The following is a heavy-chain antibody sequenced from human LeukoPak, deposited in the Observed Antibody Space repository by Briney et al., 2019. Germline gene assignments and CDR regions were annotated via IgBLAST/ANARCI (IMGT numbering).Heavy chain of an antibody. Sequence: PSETLSLTCAVYGGSFSGYYWSWIRQPPGKGLEWIGEINHSGSTNYNPSLKSRVTISVDTSKNQFSLKLSSVTAADTAVYYCARHSRWHYYGSGSYYSGSDYWGQGTLVTVSS. V-gene: IGHV4-34*01. D-gene: IGHD3-10*01. CDR2: INHSGST. CDR1: GGSFSGYY. J-gene: IGHJ4*02. CDR3: ARHSRWHYYGSGSYYSGSDY.